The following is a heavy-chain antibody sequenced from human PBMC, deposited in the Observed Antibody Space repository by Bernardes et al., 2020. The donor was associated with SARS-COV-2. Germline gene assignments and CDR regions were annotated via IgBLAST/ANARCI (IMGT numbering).Heavy chain of an antibody. Sequence: ASVKVSCKVSGYTLTELPMHWVRQAPGEGLEWLGSFDPQDGERLYAQKFQGRVTMSEDTSTDTAYMELRSLRSEDTAVYYCAAERIFGVVIYAFDIWGQGTMVTVSS. CDR2: FDPQDGER. J-gene: IGHJ3*02. CDR1: GYTLTELP. V-gene: IGHV1-24*01. CDR3: AAERIFGVVIYAFDI. D-gene: IGHD3-3*01.